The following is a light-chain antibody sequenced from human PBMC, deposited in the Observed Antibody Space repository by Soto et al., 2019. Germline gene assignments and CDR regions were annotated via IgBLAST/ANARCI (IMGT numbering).Light chain of an antibody. CDR3: HQYGSSPGT. J-gene: IGKJ1*01. CDR2: GAS. V-gene: IGKV3-20*01. Sequence: EVVMTQSPATLSLSPGERATLSCRASQSVSSKYLAWYQQQPGQTPRLLLFGASIRDTGIPVRFSGSGSGTDFTLTITRLEPEDFAVYYCHQYGSSPGTFGQGTKVDIK. CDR1: QSVSSKY.